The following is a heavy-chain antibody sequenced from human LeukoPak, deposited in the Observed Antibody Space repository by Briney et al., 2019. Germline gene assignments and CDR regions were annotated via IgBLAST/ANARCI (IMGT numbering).Heavy chain of an antibody. V-gene: IGHV5-51*01. CDR1: GYSFTSYW. Sequence: GESLKISCKGSGYSFTSYWIGWVRQMPGKGLGWMGIIYPGDSDTRYSPSFQAKVPIRADKSITTAYLQWCSLKPAHSAMYHCARLENSGSYSPQDAFDIWGQGTMVTVSS. D-gene: IGHD1-26*01. J-gene: IGHJ3*02. CDR2: IYPGDSDT. CDR3: ARLENSGSYSPQDAFDI.